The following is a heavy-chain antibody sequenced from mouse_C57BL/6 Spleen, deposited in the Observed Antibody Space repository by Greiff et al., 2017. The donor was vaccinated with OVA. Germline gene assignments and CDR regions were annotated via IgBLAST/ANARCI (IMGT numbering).Heavy chain of an antibody. V-gene: IGHV14-2*01. Sequence: VQLKESGAELVKPGASVKLSCTASGFNIKDYYMHWVKQRTEQGLEWIGRIDPEDGEPKYAPKFQGKATITADTSSNTAYLQLSSLTSEDTAVYYCAKDGTSWFAYWGQGTLVTVSA. J-gene: IGHJ3*01. CDR2: IDPEDGEP. D-gene: IGHD3-3*01. CDR1: GFNIKDYY. CDR3: AKDGTSWFAY.